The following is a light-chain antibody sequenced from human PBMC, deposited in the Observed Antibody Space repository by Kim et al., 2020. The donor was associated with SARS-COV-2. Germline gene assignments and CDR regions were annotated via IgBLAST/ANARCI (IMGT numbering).Light chain of an antibody. CDR3: QAWDSSRNGV. Sequence: SYELTQPPSVSVSPGQIASITCSGDKLGDKYACWYQQKPGQSPVLVIYQDSKRPSGIPERFSGSNSGNTATLTISGTQAMDEADYYCQAWDSSRNGVFGG. CDR1: KLGDKY. CDR2: QDS. J-gene: IGLJ3*02. V-gene: IGLV3-1*01.